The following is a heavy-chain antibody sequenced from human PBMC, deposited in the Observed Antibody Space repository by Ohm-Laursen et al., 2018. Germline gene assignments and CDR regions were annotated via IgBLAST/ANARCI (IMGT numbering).Heavy chain of an antibody. CDR3: ARVRAQQRAWFDP. CDR2: INHSGST. CDR1: GGSLSGYY. D-gene: IGHD6-13*01. V-gene: IGHV4-34*01. Sequence: GTLSLTCVVYGGSLSGYYWSWIRQPPGKGLEWIGDINHSGSTNYNPSLKSRVTISVDTSKNQFSLKLSSVSAADTAVYYCARVRAQQRAWFDPRGQGTLVTVSS. J-gene: IGHJ5*02.